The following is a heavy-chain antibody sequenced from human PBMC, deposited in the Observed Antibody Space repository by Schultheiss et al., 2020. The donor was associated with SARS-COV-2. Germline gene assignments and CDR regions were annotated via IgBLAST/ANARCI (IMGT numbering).Heavy chain of an antibody. CDR1: GGSFSGYY. D-gene: IGHD3-9*01. J-gene: IGHJ3*02. V-gene: IGHV4-34*01. CDR2: INHSGST. CDR3: ARDGIFYYDILTGHDAFDI. Sequence: SETLSLTCAVYGGSFSGYYWSWIRQPPGKGLEWIGEINHSGSTNYNPSLKSRVTISVDTSKNQFSLKLSSVTAADTAVYYCARDGIFYYDILTGHDAFDIWGQGTMVTVSS.